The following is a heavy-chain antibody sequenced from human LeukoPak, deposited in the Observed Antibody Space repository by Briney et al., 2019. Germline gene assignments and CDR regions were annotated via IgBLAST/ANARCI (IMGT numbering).Heavy chain of an antibody. V-gene: IGHV4-59*01. Sequence: SETLSLTCTVSGGSISSYYWNWIRQPPGKGLEWIGYIYDSGSTNYNPSLKSRVTISVDTSKNQFSLRLSSVTAADTAVYYCARDGGGDYGDYVFDYWGQGTLVTVSS. CDR3: ARDGGGDYGDYVFDY. J-gene: IGHJ4*02. D-gene: IGHD4-17*01. CDR2: IYDSGST. CDR1: GGSISSYY.